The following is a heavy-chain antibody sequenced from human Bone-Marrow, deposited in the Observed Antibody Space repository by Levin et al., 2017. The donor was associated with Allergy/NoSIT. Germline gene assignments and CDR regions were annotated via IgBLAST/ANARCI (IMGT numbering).Heavy chain of an antibody. CDR3: ASGISAVWGEDFYDNSGYYLPSDY. CDR2: INHSGST. J-gene: IGHJ4*02. Sequence: PSETLSLTCTVSGGSVSSSTYYWGWIRQSPGTGLEWIGSINHSGSTYYNPSLKSRVTISVDTSKNQFSLKLSSVTAADTAVYYCASGISAVWGEDFYDNSGYYLPSDYWGQGTLVTVSS. V-gene: IGHV4-39*01. CDR1: GGSVSSSTYY. D-gene: IGHD3-22*01.